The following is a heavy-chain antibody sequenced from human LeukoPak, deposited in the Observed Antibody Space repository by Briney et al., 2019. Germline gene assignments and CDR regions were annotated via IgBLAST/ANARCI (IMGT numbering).Heavy chain of an antibody. D-gene: IGHD3-10*01. CDR1: GGSISSYY. V-gene: IGHV4-59*08. CDR3: ARSSPYYYGSGSFINWFDP. Sequence: SETLSLTCTVSGGSISSYYWSWIRQPPGKGLEWIGYIYYNGSTNYNPSLKSRVTISVDTSKNQFSLKLSSVTAADTAVYYCARSSPYYYGSGSFINWFDPWGQGTLVTVSS. CDR2: IYYNGST. J-gene: IGHJ5*02.